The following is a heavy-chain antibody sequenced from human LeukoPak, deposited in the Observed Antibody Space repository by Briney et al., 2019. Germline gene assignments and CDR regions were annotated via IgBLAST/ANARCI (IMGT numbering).Heavy chain of an antibody. CDR2: IYYSGST. CDR1: GGSISSGDYY. D-gene: IGHD2-15*01. J-gene: IGHJ3*02. CDR3: ARGRAGYCSGGSRQREAYAFDI. V-gene: IGHV4-30-4*08. Sequence: SQTLSLTCTVSGGSISSGDYYWSWIRQPPGKGLEWIGYIYYSGSTYYNPSLKSRVTISVDTSKNQFSLKLSSVTAADTAVYYCARGRAGYCSGGSRQREAYAFDIWGQGTMVTVSS.